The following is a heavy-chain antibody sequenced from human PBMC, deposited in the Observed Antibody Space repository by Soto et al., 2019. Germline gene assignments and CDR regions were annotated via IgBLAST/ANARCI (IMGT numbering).Heavy chain of an antibody. CDR1: GGSIRSYY. D-gene: IGHD2-15*01. J-gene: IGHJ5*02. CDR2: IYYSGST. CDR3: ARHYCSGGSCYPRDWFDP. Sequence: SETLSLTCTVSGGSIRSYYWSWIRQPPGKGLEWIGYIYYSGSTNYNPSLKSRVTISVDTSKNQFSLKLSSVTAADTAVYYCARHYCSGGSCYPRDWFDPWGQGTLVTVSS. V-gene: IGHV4-59*01.